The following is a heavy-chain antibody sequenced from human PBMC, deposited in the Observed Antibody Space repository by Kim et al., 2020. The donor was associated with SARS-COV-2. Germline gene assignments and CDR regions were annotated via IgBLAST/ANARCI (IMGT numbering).Heavy chain of an antibody. J-gene: IGHJ5*02. V-gene: IGHV3-23*03. CDR3: AKDNLDILTGSPGWFDP. CDR1: GFTFSSYA. D-gene: IGHD3-9*01. Sequence: GGSLRLSCAASGFTFSSYAMSWVRQAPGKGLEWVSVIYSGGSSTYYAESVKGRFTISRDNSKNTLYLQMNSLRAEDTAVYYCAKDNLDILTGSPGWFDPWGQGTLVTVSS. CDR2: IYSGGSST.